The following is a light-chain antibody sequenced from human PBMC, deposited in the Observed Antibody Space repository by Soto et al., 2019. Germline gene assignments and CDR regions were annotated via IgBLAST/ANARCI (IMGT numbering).Light chain of an antibody. V-gene: IGLV2-23*01. CDR1: SSDVGNYHF. J-gene: IGLJ1*01. CDR2: EGN. CDR3: CSYAGSYYV. Sequence: QSVLTQPASVSGSPGQSITISCTRTSSDVGNYHFVSWYQQHTGKAPKLIVYEGNKRPSGVSNRFSGSRSGNTASLTISGLQAEDEADYYCCSYAGSYYVFGIGTKVTVL.